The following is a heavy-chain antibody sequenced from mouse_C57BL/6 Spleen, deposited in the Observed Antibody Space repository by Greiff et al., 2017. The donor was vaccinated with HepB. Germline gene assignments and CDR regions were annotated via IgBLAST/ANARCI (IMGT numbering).Heavy chain of an antibody. CDR3: ARRGNSKGGYFDV. CDR2: IFPGSGST. Sequence: VKVVESGPELVKPGASVKISCKASGYTFTDYYINWVKQRPGQGLEWIGWIFPGSGSTYYNEKFKGKATLTVDKSSSTAYMLLSSLTSEDSAVYFCARRGNSKGGYFDVWGTGTTVTVSS. CDR1: GYTFTDYY. D-gene: IGHD2-5*01. V-gene: IGHV1-75*01. J-gene: IGHJ1*03.